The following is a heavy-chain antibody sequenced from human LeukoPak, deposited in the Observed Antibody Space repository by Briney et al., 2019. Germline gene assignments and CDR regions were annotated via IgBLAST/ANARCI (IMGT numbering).Heavy chain of an antibody. D-gene: IGHD6-13*01. CDR1: GFTFSSYG. Sequence: GGSLRLFCAASGFTFSSYGMSWVRQAPGKGLEWVSAISGSGGSTYYADSVKGRFTISRDNSKNTLYLQMNSLRAEDTAVYYCAKDASIAAAATTDSYFDYWGQGTLVTVSS. V-gene: IGHV3-23*01. CDR2: ISGSGGST. CDR3: AKDASIAAAATTDSYFDY. J-gene: IGHJ4*02.